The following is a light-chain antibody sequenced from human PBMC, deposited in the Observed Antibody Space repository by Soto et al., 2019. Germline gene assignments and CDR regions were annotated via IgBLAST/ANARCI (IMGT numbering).Light chain of an antibody. CDR2: RNV. V-gene: IGLV1-47*01. Sequence: QSVLTQPPSASETPGQRVTISCSGSSSNVGTNHVYWYQHLPGTAPKLLIYRNVLRPSGVPDRFSASKSGTSASLAISGLLSEDEADYYCAAWDDSLSGGMFGGGTKLTVL. CDR1: SSNVGTNH. J-gene: IGLJ3*02. CDR3: AAWDDSLSGGM.